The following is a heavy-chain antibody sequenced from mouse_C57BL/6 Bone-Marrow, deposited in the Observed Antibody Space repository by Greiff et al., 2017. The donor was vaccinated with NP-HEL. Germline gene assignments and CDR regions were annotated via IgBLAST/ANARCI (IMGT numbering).Heavy chain of an antibody. Sequence: VQLQQPGAELVRPGTSVKLSCKASGYTFTSYWMHWVKQRPGQGLEWIGVIDPSDSYTNYNQKFKGKATLTVDTSSSTAYMQRSSLTSEDSAVYYCARAGMTGSSLYCYAMDYWGQGTSVTVSA. D-gene: IGHD1-1*01. V-gene: IGHV1-59*01. CDR1: GYTFTSYW. J-gene: IGHJ4*01. CDR3: ARAGMTGSSLYCYAMDY. CDR2: IDPSDSYT.